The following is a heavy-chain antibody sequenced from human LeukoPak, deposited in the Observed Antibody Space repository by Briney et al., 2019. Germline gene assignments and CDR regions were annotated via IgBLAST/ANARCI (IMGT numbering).Heavy chain of an antibody. CDR3: ARRTKYSGYDY. CDR1: GGSISRYY. CDR2: TYYSGNT. Sequence: PSETLSLTCTVSGGSISRYYWSWIRQPPGKGLEWIGYTYYSGNTNHNPSLKSRVTISLDTSKNQFSLKLSSVTAADTAVYYCARRTKYSGYDYWGQGTLVTVSS. V-gene: IGHV4-59*08. J-gene: IGHJ4*02. D-gene: IGHD6-6*01.